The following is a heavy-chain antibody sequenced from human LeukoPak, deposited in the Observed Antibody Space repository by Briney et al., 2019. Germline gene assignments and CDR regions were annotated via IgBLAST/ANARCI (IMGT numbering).Heavy chain of an antibody. Sequence: GGSLRLSCAASGFTFSSYSMNWVRQPPGKGLEWVGRTRNKANNYSTEYAASVKGRFTISRDDSRNSLYLQMNSLKTEDTAVYYCARTPRVRGVFNPFDYWGQGTLVTVSS. CDR2: TRNKANNYST. D-gene: IGHD3-10*01. CDR3: ARTPRVRGVFNPFDY. V-gene: IGHV3-72*01. CDR1: GFTFSSYS. J-gene: IGHJ4*02.